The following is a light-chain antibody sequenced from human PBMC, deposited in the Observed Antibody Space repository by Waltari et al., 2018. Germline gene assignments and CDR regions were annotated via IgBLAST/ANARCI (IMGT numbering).Light chain of an antibody. CDR1: QSLLHSNGYNY. CDR3: MQALQTPDT. Sequence: IVMTQSPLSLPVTPGAPASISCTSSQSLLHSNGYNYLDWYLQKPGQSPQLLIYLASKRASGVPDRFSGSGSGTDFTLKISRVEAEDVGVYYCMQALQTPDTFGQGTRLEIK. V-gene: IGKV2-28*01. J-gene: IGKJ5*01. CDR2: LAS.